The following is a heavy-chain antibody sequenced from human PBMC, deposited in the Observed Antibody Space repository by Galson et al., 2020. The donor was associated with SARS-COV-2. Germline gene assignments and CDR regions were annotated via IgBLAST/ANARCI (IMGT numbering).Heavy chain of an antibody. V-gene: IGHV3-21*01. CDR2: LDTSSTYI. J-gene: IGHJ4*02. CDR1: GFAFSSYT. Sequence: GGSLRLSCAASGFAFSSYTMNWVRQAPGKGLEWVASLDTSSTYIYHADSMKGRFTISRDNAENSLYLQMNSLRAEDPAVYYCARSPPASTSGTSIYFDYWGQGTQVTVSS. CDR3: ARSPPASTSGTSIYFDY. D-gene: IGHD3-10*01.